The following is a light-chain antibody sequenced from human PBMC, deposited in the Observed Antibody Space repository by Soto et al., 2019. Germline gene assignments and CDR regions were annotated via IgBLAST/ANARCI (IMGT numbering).Light chain of an antibody. CDR2: DAS. J-gene: IGKJ1*01. Sequence: EIVMTQSPATLSVSPGERATLSCRASQSVRSNLVWYQQKPGQAPRLLIFDASTRASGIPARFSGSGSGTEFTLTISSLQSEDFAVYYCQHYGYPQWTFGQGTKVDIK. CDR1: QSVRSN. CDR3: QHYGYPQWT. V-gene: IGKV3D-15*01.